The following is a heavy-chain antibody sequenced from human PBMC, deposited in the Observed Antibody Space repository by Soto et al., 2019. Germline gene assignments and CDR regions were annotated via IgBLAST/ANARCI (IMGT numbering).Heavy chain of an antibody. V-gene: IGHV3-23*01. CDR3: ARDRHGSDWYTYYFYTLAV. CDR1: GFIFSDYA. J-gene: IGHJ6*02. CDR2: ISRSGESI. Sequence: EAQLLESGGGLVQPGESLRLSCAASGFIFSDYAMTWVRQAPGKGLEWVSGISRSGESIYYADSVEGRFTISRDNSKNTLYLQMNSLRGGDTAVYYCARDRHGSDWYTYYFYTLAVWGQGTTVTVPS. D-gene: IGHD6-13*01.